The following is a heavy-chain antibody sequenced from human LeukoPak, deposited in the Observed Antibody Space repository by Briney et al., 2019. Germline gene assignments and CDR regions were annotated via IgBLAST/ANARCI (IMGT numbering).Heavy chain of an antibody. CDR3: AATIKRDYGDTNLHY. V-gene: IGHV4-59*02. J-gene: IGHJ4*02. CDR1: GGSVSGYY. D-gene: IGHD4-17*01. Sequence: SETLSLTCTVSGGSVSGYYWSWIRQPPGKGLEWIGYMYDRGNINYNTSLKRRVTLSQDTSKNQLSLKLRSVTSADTAVYYCAATIKRDYGDTNLHYWGQGILVTVSS. CDR2: MYDRGNI.